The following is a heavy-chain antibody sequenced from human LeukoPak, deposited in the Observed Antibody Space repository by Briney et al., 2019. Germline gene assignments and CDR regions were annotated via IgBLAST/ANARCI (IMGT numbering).Heavy chain of an antibody. CDR3: ARGPNKSDGGNSGSAWFDP. CDR1: GYTITTYD. J-gene: IGHJ5*02. Sequence: ASVKVSCKASGYTITTYDINWVRQATGQGLEWMGWMNPNSGNTGYAQKFQGGVTMTRNTSISTAYMELSSLRSEDTAVYYCARGPNKSDGGNSGSAWFDPWGQGTLVTVSS. D-gene: IGHD4-23*01. V-gene: IGHV1-8*01. CDR2: MNPNSGNT.